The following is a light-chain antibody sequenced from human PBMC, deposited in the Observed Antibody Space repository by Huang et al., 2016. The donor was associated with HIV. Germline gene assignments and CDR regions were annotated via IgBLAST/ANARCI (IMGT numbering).Light chain of an antibody. CDR2: LAA. Sequence: DIVMTQSPLSLPVTPGEPASISCRSSQSLLHSNGYNYLDWYLQKPGQSPQLLIYLAANRAAGVPDRFNGSGSGTDFTLKIGRVAAEDVGVYYCMQALQTPTFGQGTKVDIK. CDR3: MQALQTPT. J-gene: IGKJ1*01. CDR1: QSLLHSNGYNY. V-gene: IGKV2-28*01.